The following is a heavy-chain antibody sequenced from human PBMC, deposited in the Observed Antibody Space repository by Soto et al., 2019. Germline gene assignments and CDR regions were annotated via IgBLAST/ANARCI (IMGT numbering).Heavy chain of an antibody. V-gene: IGHV4-61*01. D-gene: IGHD4-17*01. J-gene: IGHJ6*02. CDR1: GGSVGSGSYY. CDR3: ARTYCTTTACQAHGIDV. Sequence: KPSETLSLTFTVSGGSVGSGSYYWTWIRQPPGKGLEWLGYFYYSGTTNYKPPLKSRITISGDTSGNQFSLKLSSATSADTAGYFCARTYCTTTACQAHGIDVWGQGTTVTVS. CDR2: FYYSGTT.